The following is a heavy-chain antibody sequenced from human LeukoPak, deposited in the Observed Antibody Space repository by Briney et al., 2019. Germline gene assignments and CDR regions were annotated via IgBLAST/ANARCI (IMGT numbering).Heavy chain of an antibody. J-gene: IGHJ5*02. D-gene: IGHD3-3*01. CDR3: ARAYDFWSDNWFDP. CDR2: IYYSGSA. Sequence: SETLSLTCTVSGGSISSYYWSWIRQPPGKGLEWIGYIYYSGSANYNPSLKSRVTISVDTSKNQFSLKLSSVTAADTAVYYCARAYDFWSDNWFDPWGQGTLVIVSS. CDR1: GGSISSYY. V-gene: IGHV4-59*01.